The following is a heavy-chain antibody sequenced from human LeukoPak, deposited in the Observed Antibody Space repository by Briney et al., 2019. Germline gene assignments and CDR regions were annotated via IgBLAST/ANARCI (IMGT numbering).Heavy chain of an antibody. CDR3: TRVLTVTLDLWDY. D-gene: IGHD4-17*01. V-gene: IGHV3-73*01. Sequence: GGSLRLSCAASGFTFSGSAMHWVRQASGKGLEWVGRIRSKANSYATAYAASVKGRFTISRDDSKNTAYLQMNSLKTGDTAVYYCTRVLTVTLDLWDYWGQGTLVTVSS. J-gene: IGHJ4*02. CDR1: GFTFSGSA. CDR2: IRSKANSYAT.